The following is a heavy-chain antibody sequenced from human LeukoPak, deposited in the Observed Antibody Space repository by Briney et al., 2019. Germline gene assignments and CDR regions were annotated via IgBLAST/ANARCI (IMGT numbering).Heavy chain of an antibody. CDR1: GFTFSSYG. D-gene: IGHD2-21*02. Sequence: GGSLRLSCAASGFTFSSYGMHWVRQAPGKGLEWVAVISYDGSNKYYADSVKGRFTISRDNSKNMLYLQMNSLRAEDTAVYYCAKSEAYCGGDCYSYGMDVWGQGTTVTVSS. CDR2: ISYDGSNK. J-gene: IGHJ6*02. CDR3: AKSEAYCGGDCYSYGMDV. V-gene: IGHV3-30*18.